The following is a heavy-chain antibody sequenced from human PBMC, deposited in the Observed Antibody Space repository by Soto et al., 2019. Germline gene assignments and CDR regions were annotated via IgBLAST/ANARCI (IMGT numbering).Heavy chain of an antibody. CDR1: GGSISGYH. V-gene: IGHV4-4*09. CDR3: ARLLGTAVFDH. CDR2: IYPSGST. D-gene: IGHD2-21*02. J-gene: IGHJ4*02. Sequence: QVQLRESGPGLVKASETLSLTCTVSGGSISGYHWSWTRQTPGKGLEWIGKIYPSGSTDYNPSLNSPVIISADTSKNQVSLKLSPVTAADTAIYYCARLLGTAVFDHWGQGTLVTVSS.